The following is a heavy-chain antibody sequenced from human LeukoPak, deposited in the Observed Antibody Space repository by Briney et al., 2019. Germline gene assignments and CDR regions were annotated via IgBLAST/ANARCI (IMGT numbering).Heavy chain of an antibody. V-gene: IGHV3-23*01. Sequence: GRTLRLSCVASGFTFKNYVMNRVRQASGKGLDWLATIYGSGVSISYADSVKGRFTISRDNSNNTLYPQMNSLRAEDTAMYYCAKDLGWELPAEAYWGQGVLVTVSS. CDR3: AKDLGWELPAEAY. J-gene: IGHJ4*02. CDR1: GFTFKNYV. D-gene: IGHD1-26*01. CDR2: IYGSGVSI.